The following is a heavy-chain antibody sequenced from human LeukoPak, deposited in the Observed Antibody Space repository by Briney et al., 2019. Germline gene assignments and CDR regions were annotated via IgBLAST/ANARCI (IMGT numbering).Heavy chain of an antibody. D-gene: IGHD1-14*01. CDR1: GYTFTGYY. CDR3: AREPERGWFDP. V-gene: IGHV1-2*06. Sequence: ASVKVSCKASGYTFTGYYMHWVRQAPGQGLEWMGRINPNSGGTNYAQKVQGRVTMTTDTSTSTAYMELRSLRSDDTAVYYCAREPERGWFDPWGQGTLVTVSS. CDR2: INPNSGGT. J-gene: IGHJ5*02.